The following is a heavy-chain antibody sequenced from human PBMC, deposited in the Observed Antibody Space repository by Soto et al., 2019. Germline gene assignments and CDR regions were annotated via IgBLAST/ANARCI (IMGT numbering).Heavy chain of an antibody. J-gene: IGHJ6*02. CDR1: GGSISSYY. CDR3: ARDLSDYYDSSGYYDGMDV. Sequence: TLSLTCTVSGGSISSYYWSWIRQPAGKGLEWIGRIYTSGSTNYNPSLKSRVTMSVDTSKNQFSLKLSSVTAADTAVYYCARDLSDYYDSSGYYDGMDVWGQGTTVTVSS. CDR2: IYTSGST. D-gene: IGHD3-22*01. V-gene: IGHV4-4*07.